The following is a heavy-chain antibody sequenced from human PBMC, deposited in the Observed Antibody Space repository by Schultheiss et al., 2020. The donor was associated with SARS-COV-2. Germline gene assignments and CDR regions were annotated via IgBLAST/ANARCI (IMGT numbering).Heavy chain of an antibody. CDR1: GFAFSSYY. J-gene: IGHJ3*02. CDR2: ISGSGGST. V-gene: IGHV3-21*01. CDR3: ARESYYYDSSGHDAFDI. Sequence: GGSLRLSCAASGFAFSSYYMHWVRRAPGKGLEWVSAISGSGGSTYYADSVKGRFTISRDNAKNSLYLQMNSLRAEDTAVYYCARESYYYDSSGHDAFDIWGQGTMVTVSS. D-gene: IGHD3-22*01.